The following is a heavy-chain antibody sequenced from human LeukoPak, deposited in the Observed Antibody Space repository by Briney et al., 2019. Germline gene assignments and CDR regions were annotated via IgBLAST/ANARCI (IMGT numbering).Heavy chain of an antibody. CDR1: GFTFGDYA. J-gene: IGHJ4*02. V-gene: IGHV3-49*03. Sequence: GGSLRLSCTSSGFTFGDYAMYWFRQAPGKGLGWIAFIKSNIYGETTQYAASVQGRFIISRDDSRTIAYLQMNSLNTEDTAVYYCTRGYYGDPFFDYWGQGTLVTVSS. D-gene: IGHD4-17*01. CDR2: IKSNIYGETT. CDR3: TRGYYGDPFFDY.